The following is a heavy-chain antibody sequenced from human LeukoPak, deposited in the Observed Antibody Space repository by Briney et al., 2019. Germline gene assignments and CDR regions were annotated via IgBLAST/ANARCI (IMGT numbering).Heavy chain of an antibody. Sequence: PSETLSLTCTVSGGSITTSSYYWGWIRQPPGKGLEWIGSIYYSGSPYYNSSLKSRVTISVDTSKNQVSLKLSSVTAADTAVFYCARHGAAATYYFDYWGQGTLVTVSS. J-gene: IGHJ4*02. V-gene: IGHV4-39*01. CDR2: IYYSGSP. CDR1: GGSITTSSYY. CDR3: ARHGAAATYYFDY. D-gene: IGHD6-13*01.